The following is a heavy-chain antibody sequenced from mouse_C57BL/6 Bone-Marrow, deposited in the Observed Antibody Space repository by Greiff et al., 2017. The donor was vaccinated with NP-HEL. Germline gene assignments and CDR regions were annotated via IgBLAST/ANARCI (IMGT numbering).Heavy chain of an antibody. CDR1: GYSITSGYY. CDR2: ISYDGSN. V-gene: IGHV3-6*01. Sequence: VQLQQSGPGLVKPSQSLSLTCSVTGYSITSGYYWNWIRQFPGNKLERMGYISYDGSNNYNPSFKNRIPITRDTSKNQFILKLNSVTTEDTATYYCARDGSRFAYWGQGTLVTVSA. J-gene: IGHJ3*01. D-gene: IGHD1-1*01. CDR3: ARDGSRFAY.